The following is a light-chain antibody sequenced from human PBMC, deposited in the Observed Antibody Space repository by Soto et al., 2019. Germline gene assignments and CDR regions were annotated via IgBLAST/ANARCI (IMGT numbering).Light chain of an antibody. CDR3: SSYTSINTWV. Sequence: QSALTQPRSVSGSPGQSITIYCTGSSSDVGGYNYVSWYQQHPGKAPKLMIYEVSNRPSGISNRFSGSKSGNTASLTISGLQAEDEADYYCSSYTSINTWVFGGGTKLTVL. V-gene: IGLV2-14*01. CDR2: EVS. CDR1: SSDVGGYNY. J-gene: IGLJ3*02.